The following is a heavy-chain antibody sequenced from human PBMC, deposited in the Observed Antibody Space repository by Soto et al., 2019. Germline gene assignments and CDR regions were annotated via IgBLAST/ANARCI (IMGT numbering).Heavy chain of an antibody. D-gene: IGHD2-2*01. V-gene: IGHV3-74*01. CDR2: INSDGGST. Sequence: GGSLRLSCAASGFTFSSYWMHWVRQAPGKGLVWVSRINSDGGSTSYADSVKGRFTISRDNAKNTLYLQMNSLRAEDTAVYYCARDPTYCSSTSCYYYGMDVWGQGTTVTVSS. J-gene: IGHJ6*02. CDR3: ARDPTYCSSTSCYYYGMDV. CDR1: GFTFSSYW.